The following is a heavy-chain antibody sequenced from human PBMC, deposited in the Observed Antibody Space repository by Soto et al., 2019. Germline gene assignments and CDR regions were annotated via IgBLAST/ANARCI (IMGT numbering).Heavy chain of an antibody. CDR1: GFTFSSYG. D-gene: IGHD2-2*01. CDR2: ISSSSSYI. Sequence: PGGSLRLSCAASGFTFSSYGMHWVRQAPGKGLEWVSSISSSSSYIYYADSVKGRFTISRDNAKNSLYLQMNSLRAEDTAVYYCARDGQLPEIDYYYGMDVWGQGTTATVSS. CDR3: ARDGQLPEIDYYYGMDV. V-gene: IGHV3-21*01. J-gene: IGHJ6*02.